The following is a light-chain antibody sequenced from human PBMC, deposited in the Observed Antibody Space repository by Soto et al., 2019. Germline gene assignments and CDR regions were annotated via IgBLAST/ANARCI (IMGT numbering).Light chain of an antibody. CDR1: SSNIGSNT. J-gene: IGLJ2*01. CDR3: AACDDSLNGPV. CDR2: SNN. Sequence: QSVLTQPPSASGTPGQRVTISCSGSSSNIGSNTVNWYQQLPGTAAKLLIYSNNQRPSGVPDRFSGSKSGTSASLAITGRQSEDEADYYCAACDDSLNGPVFGGGTKLTVL. V-gene: IGLV1-44*01.